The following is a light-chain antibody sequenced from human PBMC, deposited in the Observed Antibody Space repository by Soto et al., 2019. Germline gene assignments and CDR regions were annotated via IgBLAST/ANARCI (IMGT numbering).Light chain of an antibody. J-gene: IGKJ1*01. CDR1: QSISSNY. CDR3: QQYSSSPRT. CDR2: GAS. V-gene: IGKV3-20*01. Sequence: ENVLTQSPGTLSLSPGEGATLSCRASQSISSNYLAWYHQKPGQAPRLLIFGASSSATDIPDRFRGSGSGRDFLLNISRLEPEDSGMYYCQQYSSSPRTLGQGTKVDIK.